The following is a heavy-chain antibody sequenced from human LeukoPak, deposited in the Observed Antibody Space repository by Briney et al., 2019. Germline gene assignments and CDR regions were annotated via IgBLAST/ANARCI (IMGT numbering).Heavy chain of an antibody. CDR1: GYTFTSYD. V-gene: IGHV1-69*13. J-gene: IGHJ6*02. D-gene: IGHD2-2*01. CDR3: ARDSDCSSTSCYFVTYYGMDV. Sequence: SVKVSCKASGYTFTSYDINWVRQAPGQGLEWMGGIIPIFGTANYAQKFQGRVTITADESTSTAYMELSSLRSEDTAVYYCARDSDCSSTSCYFVTYYGMDVWGQGTTVTVSS. CDR2: IIPIFGTA.